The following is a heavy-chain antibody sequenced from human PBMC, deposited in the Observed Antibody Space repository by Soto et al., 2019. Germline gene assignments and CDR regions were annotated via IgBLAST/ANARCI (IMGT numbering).Heavy chain of an antibody. Sequence: QLVESGGTLVQPGGSLRLLCAASGFNFSTYDMNWVRQAPGKGLEWVSYMGGRGTTIYYADSVKGRFTISRDNAKSALSLRMNRLRVEHTAVYYCASGYSYDGDNFYSVDGWATGTTVS. CDR2: MGGRGTTI. D-gene: IGHD5-18*01. CDR3: ASGYSYDGDNFYSVDG. CDR1: GFNFSTYD. V-gene: IGHV3-48*03. J-gene: IGHJ6*04.